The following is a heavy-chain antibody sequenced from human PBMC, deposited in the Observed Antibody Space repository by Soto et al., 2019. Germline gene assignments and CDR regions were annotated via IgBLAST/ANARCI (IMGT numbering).Heavy chain of an antibody. CDR3: ARDYSYYESSGYSTEAFDI. V-gene: IGHV1-18*01. J-gene: IGHJ3*02. Sequence: ASVEVSGKAWGYTFTSYGISCVRRAPGQGLECMGWISAYNGNTNYAQKLQGRVTMTTDTSTSTAYMELRSLRSDDTAVYYCARDYSYYESSGYSTEAFDIWGQGTMVTVS. CDR2: ISAYNGNT. D-gene: IGHD3-22*01. CDR1: GYTFTSYG.